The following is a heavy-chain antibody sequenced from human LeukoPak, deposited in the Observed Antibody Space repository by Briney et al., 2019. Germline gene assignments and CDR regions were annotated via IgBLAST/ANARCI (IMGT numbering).Heavy chain of an antibody. V-gene: IGHV3-30*02. CDR1: GFTFSSYG. J-gene: IGHJ4*02. Sequence: PGGSLRLSCAASGFTFSSYGMHWVRQAPGKGLEWVAFIRYDGSNKYYADSVKGRFTISRDNSKNTLYLQMNSLRAEDTAVYYCAKDGHYDILTGPILWGQGTLVTVSS. CDR2: IRYDGSNK. CDR3: AKDGHYDILTGPIL. D-gene: IGHD3-9*01.